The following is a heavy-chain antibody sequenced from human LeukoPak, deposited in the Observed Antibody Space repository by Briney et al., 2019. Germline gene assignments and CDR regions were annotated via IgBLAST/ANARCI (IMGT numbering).Heavy chain of an antibody. CDR1: GFTFSSYA. Sequence: GGSLRLSCAASGFTFSSYAMSWVRQAPGKGLEWVSGITGSGGSTYYADSVKGRFTISRDNSKNTLHLQMNSLRAEDTAVYYCAKGSSSWYLYWFDPWGQGTLITVSS. CDR3: AKGSSSWYLYWFDP. V-gene: IGHV3-23*01. CDR2: ITGSGGST. D-gene: IGHD6-13*01. J-gene: IGHJ5*02.